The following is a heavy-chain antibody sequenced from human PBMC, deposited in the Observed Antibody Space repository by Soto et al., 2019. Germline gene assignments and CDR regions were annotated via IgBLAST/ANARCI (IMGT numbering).Heavy chain of an antibody. CDR2: VDPRDSYS. V-gene: IGHV5-10-1*01. CDR1: GYNFTSYW. Sequence: GESLKISCKTSGYNFTSYWVNWVRQRPGKGLEWMGRVDPRDSYSSYGPSFQGHVTISVATSITTVSLQWSSLGASDTAMYYCARQIYDSYTGPNSKSHFDPWGQGTPVTVS. D-gene: IGHD5-12*01. CDR3: ARQIYDSYTGPNSKSHFDP. J-gene: IGHJ5*02.